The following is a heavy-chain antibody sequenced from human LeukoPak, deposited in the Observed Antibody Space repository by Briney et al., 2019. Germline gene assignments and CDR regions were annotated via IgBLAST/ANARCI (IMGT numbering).Heavy chain of an antibody. J-gene: IGHJ4*02. CDR2: ISWNSGSI. CDR1: GFTFDDYA. Sequence: GGSLRLSCAASGFTFDDYAMHWVRQAPGKGLEWVSGISWNSGSIGYADSVKGRFTISRDNAKNSLYPQMNSLRAEDTALYYCAKDMTRIAAAGTVGYYFDYWGQGTLVTVSS. D-gene: IGHD6-13*01. CDR3: AKDMTRIAAAGTVGYYFDY. V-gene: IGHV3-9*01.